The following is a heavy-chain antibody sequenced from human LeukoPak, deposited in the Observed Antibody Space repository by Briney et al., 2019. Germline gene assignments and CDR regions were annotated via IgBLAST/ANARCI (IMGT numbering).Heavy chain of an antibody. J-gene: IGHJ4*02. CDR1: GFTFSTYW. Sequence: GGSLRLSCAASGFTFSTYWMTWVRQAPGKGLEWVANINQDGSEEYYVDSVKGRFTISRDNAKNSPYLQVNSLRAEDTAVYYCASRALSGAQSLYYFDYWGQGTLVTVSS. CDR2: INQDGSEE. V-gene: IGHV3-7*03. D-gene: IGHD3-10*01. CDR3: ASRALSGAQSLYYFDY.